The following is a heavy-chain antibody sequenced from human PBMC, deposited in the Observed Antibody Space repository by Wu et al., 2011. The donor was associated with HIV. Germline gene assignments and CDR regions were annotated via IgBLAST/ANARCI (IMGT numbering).Heavy chain of an antibody. CDR1: GGSFKSHT. Sequence: QVQLVQSGSEVRKPGSSVKVSCRASGGSFKSHTITWVRQAPGQGLEWMGRIIPLFNTVDYPQKFQGRLTITADKSTSTAYMELKSLRFDDTAVYYCAREESSLTRVSSYFYGMDVWGQGTTVTVSS. V-gene: IGHV1-69*08. D-gene: IGHD5/OR15-5a*01. J-gene: IGHJ6*02. CDR2: IIPLFNTV. CDR3: AREESSLTRVSSYFYGMDV.